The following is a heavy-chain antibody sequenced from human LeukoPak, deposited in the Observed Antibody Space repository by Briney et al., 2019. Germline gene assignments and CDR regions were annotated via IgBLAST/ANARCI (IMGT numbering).Heavy chain of an antibody. Sequence: ASVKVSCKASGYTFPGYYMHWVRQAPGQGLEWMGWISAYNGNTRSAQKFQGRVTMTTDTSTSTAHMELRSLRFDDTAVFYCVRDLGVDTSMIFFDFWGQGTLVTVSS. CDR1: GYTFPGYY. V-gene: IGHV1-18*04. J-gene: IGHJ4*02. CDR3: VRDLGVDTSMIFFDF. D-gene: IGHD5-18*01. CDR2: ISAYNGNT.